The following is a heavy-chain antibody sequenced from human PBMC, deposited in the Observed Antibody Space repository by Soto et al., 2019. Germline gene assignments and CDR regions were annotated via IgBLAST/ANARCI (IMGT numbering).Heavy chain of an antibody. Sequence: EVQLLESGGGLVQPGGSLRLSCAASGFTFSSYAMSWVRQAPGKGLDWVSSIGGSGSSTYYADSVKGRFTISRDNSKNTLFLHLNSLGAEDTAVYYCAKDPQGWGAWLVDSWGQGTLVTVSS. V-gene: IGHV3-23*01. CDR2: IGGSGSST. J-gene: IGHJ5*01. D-gene: IGHD6-19*01. CDR3: AKDPQGWGAWLVDS. CDR1: GFTFSSYA.